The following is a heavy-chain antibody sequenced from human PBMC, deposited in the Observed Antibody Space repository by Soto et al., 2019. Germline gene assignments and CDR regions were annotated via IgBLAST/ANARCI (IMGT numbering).Heavy chain of an antibody. CDR1: GFTFSSYA. Sequence: GGSLRLSCAASGFTFSSYAMSWVRQAPGKGLEWVSAISGSGGSTYYADSVKGRFTISRDNSKNTLYLQMNSLRAEDTAVYYCAQTIGTTPVDYYYYYGMDVWGQGTTVTVSS. CDR2: ISGSGGST. J-gene: IGHJ6*02. CDR3: AQTIGTTPVDYYYYYGMDV. V-gene: IGHV3-23*01. D-gene: IGHD1-7*01.